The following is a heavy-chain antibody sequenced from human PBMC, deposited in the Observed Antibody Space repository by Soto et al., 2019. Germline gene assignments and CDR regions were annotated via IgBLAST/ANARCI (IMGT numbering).Heavy chain of an antibody. Sequence: GGSLRLSCAASGFTVSSSYMTWVRQAPGKGLEWVSVIYSGGRTSYADSVKGRFTISRDNSKNTLYLQMDSLRAEDTAVYYCARDYTFYSYYGMDVWGQGTTVTVSS. CDR1: GFTVSSSY. J-gene: IGHJ6*02. V-gene: IGHV3-53*01. CDR3: ARDYTFYSYYGMDV. CDR2: IYSGGRT.